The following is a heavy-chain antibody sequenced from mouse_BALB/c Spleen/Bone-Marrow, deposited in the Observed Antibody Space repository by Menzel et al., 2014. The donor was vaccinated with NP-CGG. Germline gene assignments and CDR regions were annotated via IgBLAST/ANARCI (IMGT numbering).Heavy chain of an antibody. CDR3: ARRRREYYFDH. CDR1: GYTFTSYW. D-gene: IGHD2-12*01. V-gene: IGHV1-87*01. CDR2: IYPGDGDT. J-gene: IGHJ2*01. Sequence: QVQLQQLGAELARPGASVKLSCKASGYTFTSYWMQWVKQRPGQGLEWIGAIYPGDGDTRYTQKFKGKATLTADKSSITAYMQLSSLASEDTAVYYCARRRREYYFDHWAQSTTLTDTS.